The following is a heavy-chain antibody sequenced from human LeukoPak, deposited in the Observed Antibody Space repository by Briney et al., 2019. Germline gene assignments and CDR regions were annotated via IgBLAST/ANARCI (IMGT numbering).Heavy chain of an antibody. CDR1: GYSISSGYY. D-gene: IGHD6-6*01. V-gene: IGHV4-38-2*01. J-gene: IGHJ6*04. CDR2: IYHSGST. Sequence: PSETLSLTCAVSGYSISSGYYWGWIRQPPGKGLEWIGSIYHSGSTCYNPSLKSRVTISVDTSKNQFSLKLSSVTAADTAVYYCAGGFPPYSSSAHRHVWGKGTTVTVSS. CDR3: AGGFPPYSSSAHRHV.